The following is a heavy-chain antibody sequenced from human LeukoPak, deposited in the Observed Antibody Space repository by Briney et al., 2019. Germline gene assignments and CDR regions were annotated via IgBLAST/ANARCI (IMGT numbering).Heavy chain of an antibody. J-gene: IGHJ4*02. V-gene: IGHV3-20*04. CDR2: INWNGGST. CDR1: GFTFDDYG. CDR3: AKDWGYCSGGSCYYFDY. Sequence: GGSLRLSCAASGFTFDDYGMSWVRQAPGKGLEWVSGINWNGGSTGYADSVKGRFTISRDNSKNTLYLQMNSLRAEDTAVYYCAKDWGYCSGGSCYYFDYWGQGTLVTVSS. D-gene: IGHD2-15*01.